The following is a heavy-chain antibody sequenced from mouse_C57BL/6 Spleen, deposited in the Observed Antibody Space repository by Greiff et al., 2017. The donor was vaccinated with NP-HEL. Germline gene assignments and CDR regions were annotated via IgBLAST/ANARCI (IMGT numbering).Heavy chain of an antibody. D-gene: IGHD1-1*01. CDR1: GYTFTSYW. Sequence: VQLQQPGTELVKPGASVKLSCKASGYTFTSYWIHWVKQRPGQGLEWIGNINPSNGGTNYNEKFKSKATLTVDKSSSTAYMQLSSLTSEDSAVYYCAREFITTVVADYWGQGTTLTVSS. CDR2: INPSNGGT. CDR3: AREFITTVVADY. J-gene: IGHJ2*01. V-gene: IGHV1-53*01.